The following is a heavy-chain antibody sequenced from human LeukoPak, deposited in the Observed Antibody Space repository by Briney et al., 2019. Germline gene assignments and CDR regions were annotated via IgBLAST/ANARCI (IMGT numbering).Heavy chain of an antibody. V-gene: IGHV1-18*01. Sequence: AASVKVSCKASGYTFTRYGVSWVRLAPGQGLEWVGWVSGYNHNTNYAHKLQGRVTMTTDTSTSTAYMELRSLTSDDTAMYYCARGGGRDSGRENDYWGQGTLVTVSS. D-gene: IGHD1-26*01. CDR2: VSGYNHNT. J-gene: IGHJ4*02. CDR3: ARGGGRDSGRENDY. CDR1: GYTFTRYG.